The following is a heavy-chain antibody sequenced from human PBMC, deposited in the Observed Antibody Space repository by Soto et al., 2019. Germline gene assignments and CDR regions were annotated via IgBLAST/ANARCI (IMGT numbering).Heavy chain of an antibody. D-gene: IGHD6-13*01. Sequence: GGSLRLSCAASGFTFSNAWMSWVRQAPGKGLEWVGRIKSKTDGGTTDYAAPVKGRFTISRDDSKNTLYLQMNSLKTGDTAVYYCTTDESRVQXSSSWYAAPPRGTDFDYRGQGTLVTVSS. CDR3: TTDESRVQXSSSWYAAPPRGTDFDY. V-gene: IGHV3-15*01. J-gene: IGHJ4*02. CDR2: IKSKTDGGTT. CDR1: GFTFSNAW.